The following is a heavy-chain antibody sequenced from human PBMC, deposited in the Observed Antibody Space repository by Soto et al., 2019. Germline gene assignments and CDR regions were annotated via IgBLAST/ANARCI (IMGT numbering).Heavy chain of an antibody. CDR1: GGTFSSYA. CDR3: ARVGGFYYYYGMDV. Sequence: GASVKVSCKASGGTFSSYAISWVRQAPGQGLEWMGGIIPIFGTANYAQKFQGRVTITADKSTSTAYMELSSLRSEDTAVYYCARVGGFYYYYGMDVWGQGTTVTVSS. V-gene: IGHV1-69*06. CDR2: IIPIFGTA. J-gene: IGHJ6*02. D-gene: IGHD5-12*01.